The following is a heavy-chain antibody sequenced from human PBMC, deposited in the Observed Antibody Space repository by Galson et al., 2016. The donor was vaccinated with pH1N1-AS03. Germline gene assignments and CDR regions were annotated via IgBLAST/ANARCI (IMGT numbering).Heavy chain of an antibody. Sequence: SLRLSCAASGFTFSAYSMNRVRQAPGKGLEWLSCISSSSSSIYYAASVKGRFTISRDNSKNTLYLQMDSLRVEDTAVYYCERAGGYWGQGTLVTVSS. J-gene: IGHJ4*02. V-gene: IGHV3-48*01. CDR2: ISSSSSSI. CDR1: GFTFSAYS. CDR3: ERAGGY.